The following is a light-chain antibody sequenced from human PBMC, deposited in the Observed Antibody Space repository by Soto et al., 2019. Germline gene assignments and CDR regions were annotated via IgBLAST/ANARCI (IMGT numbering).Light chain of an antibody. J-gene: IGLJ1*01. CDR2: DVS. CDR3: SSYTSSSTLYV. V-gene: IGLV2-14*01. Sequence: QLVLTQPASVSGSPGKSITISCTGTSSDVGGYNYVSWYQQHPGTAPKLMIYDVSNRPSGVSNRFSGSKSGNTASLTISGLQAEAEADYYCSSYTSSSTLYVFGTGTKLTVL. CDR1: SSDVGGYNY.